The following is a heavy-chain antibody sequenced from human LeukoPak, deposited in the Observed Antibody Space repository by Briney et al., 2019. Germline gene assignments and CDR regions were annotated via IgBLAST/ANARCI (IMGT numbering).Heavy chain of an antibody. D-gene: IGHD3-22*01. J-gene: IGHJ4*02. V-gene: IGHV3-11*01. CDR3: ARVLYYYDSSGYYLGY. CDR2: ISSSGSTI. Sequence: PGGSLRLSCAASGFMFRNYAMSWVRQAPGKGLEWVSYISSSGSTIYYADSVKGRFTISRDNAKNSLYLQMNSLRAEDTAVYYCARVLYYYDSSGYYLGYWGQGTLVTVSS. CDR1: GFMFRNYA.